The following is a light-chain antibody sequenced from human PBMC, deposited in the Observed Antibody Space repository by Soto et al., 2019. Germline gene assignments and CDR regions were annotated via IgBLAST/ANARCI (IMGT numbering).Light chain of an antibody. CDR1: QSIHTS. J-gene: IGKJ5*01. CDR2: DST. V-gene: IGKV3-11*01. CDR3: QRRNVWAPIT. Sequence: EMVLTQSRAALSLSPGERATLSYRASQSIHTSLAWYQQEPGQPPRLVVYDSTLRANGVPDRFGGSMSGTEFTLTITAVAPEDFALYSCQRRNVWAPITFAQGTRLEIK.